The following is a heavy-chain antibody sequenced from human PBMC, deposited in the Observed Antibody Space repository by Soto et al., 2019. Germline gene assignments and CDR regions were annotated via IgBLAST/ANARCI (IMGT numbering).Heavy chain of an antibody. CDR3: ARGRATVTPFYGMDV. CDR1: GGTFSSYA. CDR2: IIPIFGTA. Sequence: ASVKVSCKASGGTFSSYAISWVRQAPGQGLEWMGGIIPIFGTANYAQKFQGRVTITADESTSTAYMELSSLRSEDTAVYYCARGRATVTPFYGMDVWGQGTTVTVSS. J-gene: IGHJ6*02. V-gene: IGHV1-69*13. D-gene: IGHD4-4*01.